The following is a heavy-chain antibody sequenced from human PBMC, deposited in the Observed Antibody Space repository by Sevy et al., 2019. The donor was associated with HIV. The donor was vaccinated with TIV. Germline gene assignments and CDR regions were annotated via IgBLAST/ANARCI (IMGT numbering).Heavy chain of an antibody. Sequence: ASVKVSCKASGGTFSSYAISWVRQAPGQGLEWMGGIIPIFGTANYAQKFQGRVKITADKSTSTAYMELSSLRSEDTAVYYCAIVGATTGYYYYMDVWGKGTTVTVSS. CDR2: IIPIFGTA. CDR1: GGTFSSYA. CDR3: AIVGATTGYYYYMDV. V-gene: IGHV1-69*06. D-gene: IGHD1-26*01. J-gene: IGHJ6*03.